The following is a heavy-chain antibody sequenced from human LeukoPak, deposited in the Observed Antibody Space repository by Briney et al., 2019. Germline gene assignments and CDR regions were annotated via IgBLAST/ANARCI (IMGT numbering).Heavy chain of an antibody. Sequence: SETLSLTCTVPGGSISSGSYQWGWLRQPPGKGLEWIGSIHYSGTTHYKPSLKSRVTTSVATSKNQFSLKLTSVLAADPAVYYCARLSGHFIGGSCYGYYGMDVWGRGTTVTVSS. V-gene: IGHV4-39*01. CDR2: IHYSGTT. D-gene: IGHD2-15*01. CDR3: ARLSGHFIGGSCYGYYGMDV. J-gene: IGHJ6*02. CDR1: GGSISSGSYQ.